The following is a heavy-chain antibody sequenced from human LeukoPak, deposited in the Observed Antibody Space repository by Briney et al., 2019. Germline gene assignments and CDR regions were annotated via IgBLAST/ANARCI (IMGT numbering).Heavy chain of an antibody. D-gene: IGHD3-22*01. V-gene: IGHV4-4*02. J-gene: IGHJ4*02. Sequence: PSETLSLTCAVSGGSISSSNWWSWVRPPPGKGLEWIGEIYHSGSTNYNPSLKSRVTISVDKSKNQFSLKLSSVTAADTAVYYCASSSIDSSGYSDYWGQGTLVTVSS. CDR3: ASSSIDSSGYSDY. CDR2: IYHSGST. CDR1: GGSISSSNW.